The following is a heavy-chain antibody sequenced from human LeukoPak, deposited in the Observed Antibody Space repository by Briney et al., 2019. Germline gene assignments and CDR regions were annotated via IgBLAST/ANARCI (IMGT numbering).Heavy chain of an antibody. V-gene: IGHV4-59*08. CDR3: ARHAPYGYNFDY. CDR2: IYYSGST. J-gene: IGHJ4*02. Sequence: SETLSLTCTVSGGSISSYYWSWIRQPPGKGLEWIGYIYYSGSTNYNPSLKSRVTISVDTSKNQFSLKLSSVTAADTAVYYCARHAPYGYNFDYWGQRTLVTVSS. D-gene: IGHD5-24*01. CDR1: GGSISSYY.